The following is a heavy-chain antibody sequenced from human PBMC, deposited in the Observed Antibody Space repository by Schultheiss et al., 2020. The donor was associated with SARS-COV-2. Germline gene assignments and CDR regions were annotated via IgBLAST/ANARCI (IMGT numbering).Heavy chain of an antibody. V-gene: IGHV3-23*01. CDR2: ISTSGGNT. CDR3: ARGRSKWELLFDY. J-gene: IGHJ4*02. Sequence: GGSLRLSCAASGFTFSSYAMHWVRQAPGKGLEWVSVISTSGGNTLYADSVKGRFTISRDNSKNTLYLQMNSLRAEDTAVYYCARGRSKWELLFDYWGQGTLVTVSS. D-gene: IGHD1-26*01. CDR1: GFTFSSYA.